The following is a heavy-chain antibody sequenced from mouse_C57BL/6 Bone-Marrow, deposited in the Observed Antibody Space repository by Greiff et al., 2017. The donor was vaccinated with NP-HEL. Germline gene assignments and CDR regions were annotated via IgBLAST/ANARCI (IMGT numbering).Heavy chain of an antibody. CDR1: GFSFTSYG. CDR2: IWSGGST. Sequence: QVQLQQSGPGLVQPSQSLSITCTVSGFSFTSYGVHWVRQSPGKGLAWLGVIWSGGSTDYNAAFISRLSISEDNSKGQVFFKMNSLQADDTAIYYCARKTKQDWYFDVWGTGTTVTVSS. V-gene: IGHV2-2*01. CDR3: ARKTKQDWYFDV. J-gene: IGHJ1*03.